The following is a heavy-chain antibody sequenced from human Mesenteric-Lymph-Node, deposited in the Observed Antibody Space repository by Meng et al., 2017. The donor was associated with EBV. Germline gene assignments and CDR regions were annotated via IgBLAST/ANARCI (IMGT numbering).Heavy chain of an antibody. Sequence: QGQLQQGGAGLLKPSETLSLTCAVYGGSFSGYYWSWIRQPPGKGLEWVGEINYFGSTNYNPSLESRVTISVDTSKNQFSLKLSSVTAADTAVYYCARGGYYYDSSGQLDYWGQGTLVTVSS. J-gene: IGHJ4*02. CDR2: INYFGST. CDR3: ARGGYYYDSSGQLDY. V-gene: IGHV4-34*01. D-gene: IGHD3-22*01. CDR1: GGSFSGYY.